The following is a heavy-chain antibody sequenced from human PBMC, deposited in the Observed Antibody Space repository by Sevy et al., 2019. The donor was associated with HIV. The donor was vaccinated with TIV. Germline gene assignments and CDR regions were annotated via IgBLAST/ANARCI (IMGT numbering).Heavy chain of an antibody. J-gene: IGHJ3*02. CDR3: ARITYYDFWSGWGGFDI. D-gene: IGHD3-3*01. CDR1: GYTFTGYY. Sequence: ASVKVSCKASGYTFTGYYMHWVRQAPGQGLEWMGWINPNSGGTNYAQKFQGRVTMTRDTSISTAYMELSRLRSDDTAVDYCARITYYDFWSGWGGFDIWGQGTMVTVSS. CDR2: INPNSGGT. V-gene: IGHV1-2*02.